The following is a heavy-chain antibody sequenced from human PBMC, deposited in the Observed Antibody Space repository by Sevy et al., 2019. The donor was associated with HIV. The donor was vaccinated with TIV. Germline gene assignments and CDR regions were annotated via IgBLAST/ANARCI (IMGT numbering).Heavy chain of an antibody. CDR3: ARGGHLPLDAFDL. CDR2: LFPGNSEV. J-gene: IGHJ3*01. D-gene: IGHD2-15*01. V-gene: IGHV5-51*01. Sequence: GESLKISCKTSGYSLTAYWIGWVRHMPGKGLTWMGILFPGNSEVRPFEGHVTVSVHKSVNTTYLQGGSMKASDSAIYYCARGGHLPLDAFDLWGQGTMVTVPS. CDR1: GYSLTAYW.